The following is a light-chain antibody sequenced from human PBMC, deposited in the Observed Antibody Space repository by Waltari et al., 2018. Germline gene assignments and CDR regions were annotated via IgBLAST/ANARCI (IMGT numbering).Light chain of an antibody. J-gene: IGKJ4*01. CDR2: AAS. CDR3: LQSYSTPLLT. CDR1: QSSSSY. V-gene: IGKV1-39*01. Sequence: DIQMTQSPSSLSASVGDRETSTCWASQSSSSYLNWYQQQPGKAPKLLIYAASSLQSGVPSRFSGSGSGTDFTLTISSLQPEDFATYYCLQSYSTPLLTFGGGTKVEIK.